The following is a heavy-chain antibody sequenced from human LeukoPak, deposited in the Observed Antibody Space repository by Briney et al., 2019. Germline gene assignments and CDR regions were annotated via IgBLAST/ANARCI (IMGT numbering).Heavy chain of an antibody. V-gene: IGHV4-34*01. CDR2: INHRGST. CDR3: ASGVYDWNHAFDI. CDR1: GGSFRGFY. J-gene: IGHJ3*02. Sequence: SETLSLTCAVWGGSFRGFYWRWIAQPPGKGLEWIGEINHRGSTNYNPSLKSRVTISVDKSKNQFSLKLSSLTAADTAVYYCASGVYDWNHAFDIWGQGTMVTVSS. D-gene: IGHD1-20*01.